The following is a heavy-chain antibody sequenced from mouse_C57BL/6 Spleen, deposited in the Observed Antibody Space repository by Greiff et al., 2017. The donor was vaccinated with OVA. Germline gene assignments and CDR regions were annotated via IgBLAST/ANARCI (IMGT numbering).Heavy chain of an antibody. Sequence: EVKLMESGGGLVKPGGSLKLSCAASGFTFSSYAMSWVRQTPEKRLEWVATISDGGCYTYYPDNVKGRFTISRDNAKNNLYLQMSHLKSEDTAMYYCARDDYGGYYFGYWGQGTTLTVSS. CDR2: ISDGGCYT. J-gene: IGHJ2*01. D-gene: IGHD2-4*01. V-gene: IGHV5-4*01. CDR3: ARDDYGGYYFGY. CDR1: GFTFSSYA.